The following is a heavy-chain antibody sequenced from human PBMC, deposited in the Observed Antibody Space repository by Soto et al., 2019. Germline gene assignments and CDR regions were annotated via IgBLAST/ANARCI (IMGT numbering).Heavy chain of an antibody. CDR1: GYTFTSYW. Sequence: GESLKISCKGSGYTFTSYWIAWVRQMPGKGLEWMGIIYPGDSDTRYSPSFQGQVSISADKSISTAYLQWSSLKASDTAMYYCERQDGSALYYFDYWGQGTLVPVSS. V-gene: IGHV5-51*01. CDR2: IYPGDSDT. CDR3: ERQDGSALYYFDY. D-gene: IGHD6-19*01. J-gene: IGHJ4*02.